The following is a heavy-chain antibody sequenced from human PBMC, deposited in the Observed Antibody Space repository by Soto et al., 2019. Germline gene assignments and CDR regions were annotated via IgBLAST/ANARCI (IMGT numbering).Heavy chain of an antibody. CDR3: ARAGMAVAATPWD. V-gene: IGHV3-7*03. J-gene: IGHJ4*02. D-gene: IGHD6-19*01. CDR1: GFTFSTYW. CDR2: IKQDGSEK. Sequence: EVQLVESGGGLVLHGGSLRLACVASGFTFSTYWMTWVRQAPGKGLEWVAHIKQDGSEKFYVDSMEGRFTISRDNAKNSLYLHVSSLRVEDTAVYYCARAGMAVAATPWDWGQGTLLTVSS.